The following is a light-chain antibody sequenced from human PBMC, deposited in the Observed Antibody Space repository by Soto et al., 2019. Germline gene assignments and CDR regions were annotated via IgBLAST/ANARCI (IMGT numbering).Light chain of an antibody. CDR1: SSNIGAGYD. CDR3: QSYDSSLSGYV. CDR2: GNS. J-gene: IGLJ1*01. V-gene: IGLV1-40*01. Sequence: QSVLTQPPSVSGAPGQRVTISCTGSSSNIGAGYDVHWYQQLPGTAPKLLISGNSNRPSGVPDRFSGSKSGTSASLAITGLQAEDEADYYCQSYDSSLSGYVFGTATKLTVL.